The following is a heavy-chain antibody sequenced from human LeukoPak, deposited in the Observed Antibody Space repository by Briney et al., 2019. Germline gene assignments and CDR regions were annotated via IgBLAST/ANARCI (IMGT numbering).Heavy chain of an antibody. J-gene: IGHJ4*02. CDR3: ARAPRARGHFDY. CDR2: IIPIFGTA. D-gene: IGHD3-10*01. CDR1: GGTLSSYA. Sequence: ASVKVSCKASGGTLSSYAISWVRQAPGQGLEWMGGIIPIFGTANYAQKFQGRVTITADESTSTAYMELSSLRSEDTAVYYCARAPRARGHFDYWGQGTLVTVSS. V-gene: IGHV1-69*13.